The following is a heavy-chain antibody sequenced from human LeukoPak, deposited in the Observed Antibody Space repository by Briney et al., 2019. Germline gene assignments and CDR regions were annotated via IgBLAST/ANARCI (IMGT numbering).Heavy chain of an antibody. Sequence: GGSLRLSCAASGFTFSSYGMHWARQAPGKGLEWVAFIRYDGSNKYYADSVKGRFTISRDNSKNTLYLQMNSLRAEDTAVYYCAKATYYYDSSGPEFDYWGQGTLVTVSS. V-gene: IGHV3-30*02. CDR1: GFTFSSYG. J-gene: IGHJ4*02. CDR3: AKATYYYDSSGPEFDY. D-gene: IGHD3-22*01. CDR2: IRYDGSNK.